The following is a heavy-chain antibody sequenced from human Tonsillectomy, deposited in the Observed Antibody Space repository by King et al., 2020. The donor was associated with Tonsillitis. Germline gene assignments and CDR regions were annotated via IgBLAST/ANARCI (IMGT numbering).Heavy chain of an antibody. Sequence: VQLVESGGGLVKPGGSLRLSCAASGFTLSSYNMNWVRQAPGKGLEWVSSISTSSSYIYYADSVKGRFTISRDNAKSSLYLQMNSLRAEDTAVYYCATRGNYLPHDVFDIWGQGTMVTVSS. CDR3: ATRGNYLPHDVFDI. D-gene: IGHD1-26*01. V-gene: IGHV3-21*06. J-gene: IGHJ3*02. CDR2: ISTSSSYI. CDR1: GFTLSSYN.